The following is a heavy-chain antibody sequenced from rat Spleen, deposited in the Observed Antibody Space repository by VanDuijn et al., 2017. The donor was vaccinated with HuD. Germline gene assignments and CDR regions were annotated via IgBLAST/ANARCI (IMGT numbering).Heavy chain of an antibody. CDR1: GFTLTSYN. J-gene: IGHJ2*01. V-gene: IGHV2-30*01. D-gene: IGHD1-9*01. Sequence: QVQLKESGPGLVQPSQTLSLTCTVSGFTLTSYNVHWIRQPTGKGLEWMGIIWSGGSTDYNSAIKSRLSISRDTSKSQVFLRMNSLQTEDIATYYCARSFYGYNYDHFDYWGQGVMVTVSS. CDR2: IWSGGST. CDR3: ARSFYGYNYDHFDY.